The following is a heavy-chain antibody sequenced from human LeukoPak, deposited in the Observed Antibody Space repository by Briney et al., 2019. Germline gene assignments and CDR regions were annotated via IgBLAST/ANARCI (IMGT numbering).Heavy chain of an antibody. V-gene: IGHV1-69*13. CDR3: ARVRTRYYDY. Sequence: GASVKVSCKAFGGTFSSYAISWVRQAPGQGLEWMGGSIPIFNTANYAQKFQGRVTITADESTSTAYMELSSLRCEDTAVYYCARVRTRYYDYWGQGTLVTVSS. J-gene: IGHJ4*02. CDR2: SIPIFNTA. CDR1: GGTFSSYA.